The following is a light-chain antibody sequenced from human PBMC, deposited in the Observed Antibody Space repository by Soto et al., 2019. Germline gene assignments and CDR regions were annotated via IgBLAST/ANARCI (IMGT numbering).Light chain of an antibody. CDR2: GAS. Sequence: DIQMTQSPSSLSASVGDRVTIXXRASQTILTYLTWFQQRPGKAPNIXIFGASTLQSGVPSRFSGSGSGTEFTLTISSLQLEDFATYYCQQSSTMPYTFGAGTKVDIK. CDR1: QTILTY. J-gene: IGKJ4*01. V-gene: IGKV1-39*01. CDR3: QQSSTMPYT.